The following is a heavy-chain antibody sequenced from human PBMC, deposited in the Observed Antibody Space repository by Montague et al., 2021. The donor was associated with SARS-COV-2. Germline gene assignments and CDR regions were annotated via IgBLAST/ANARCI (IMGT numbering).Heavy chain of an antibody. V-gene: IGHV3-7*04. J-gene: IGHJ5*02. D-gene: IGHD2-15*01. Sequence: SLRLSCAASGFTFTSYWMAWVRQAPGKGLEWVASLKENGSEKYILDSVKGRFTISRDNAKDSLYLQMNSLRAEDTAVYYCARGPRVVAATLWFDPWGQGTRVTVSS. CDR2: LKENGSEK. CDR1: GFTFTSYW. CDR3: ARGPRVVAATLWFDP.